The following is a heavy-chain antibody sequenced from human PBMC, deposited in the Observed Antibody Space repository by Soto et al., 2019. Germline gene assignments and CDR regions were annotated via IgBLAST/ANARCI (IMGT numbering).Heavy chain of an antibody. CDR1: GFTFSSYA. D-gene: IGHD2-15*01. V-gene: IGHV3-23*01. CDR3: AKDYRYCSGGSCYGYYFDY. CDR2: ISGSGGST. Sequence: GGSLRLSCAASGFTFSSYAMSWVRQAPGKGLEWVSGISGSGGSTYYADSVKGRFTISRDNSKNTLYLQMNSLRAEDTAVYYCAKDYRYCSGGSCYGYYFDYWGQGTLVTVSS. J-gene: IGHJ4*02.